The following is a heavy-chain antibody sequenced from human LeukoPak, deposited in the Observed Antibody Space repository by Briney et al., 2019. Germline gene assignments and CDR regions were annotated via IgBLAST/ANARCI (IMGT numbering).Heavy chain of an antibody. D-gene: IGHD3-3*01. CDR1: GGSISSGSDN. Sequence: PSETLSLTCTVSGGSISSGSDNWGWIRQPAGKGLEWIGRIYSSGSTNYNPSRKSRVTISVDTSKNQFSLNLSSVTATATAVYYCARGSEWTHYFDYWGQGALVTVSS. V-gene: IGHV4-61*02. CDR3: ARGSEWTHYFDY. J-gene: IGHJ4*02. CDR2: IYSSGST.